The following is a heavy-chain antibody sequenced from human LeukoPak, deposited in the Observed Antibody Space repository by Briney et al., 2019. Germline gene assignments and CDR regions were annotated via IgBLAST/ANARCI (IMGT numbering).Heavy chain of an antibody. CDR3: GAESERWLVRS. Sequence: SETLSLTCTVSGGSISSYYWSWIRQPPGKGLEWIGYIYYSGSTNYNPSLKSRVTISVDTSKNQFSLKLSSVTAADAAVYYCGAESERWLVRSWGQGTLVTVSS. CDR2: IYYSGST. V-gene: IGHV4-59*01. CDR1: GGSISSYY. D-gene: IGHD6-19*01. J-gene: IGHJ4*02.